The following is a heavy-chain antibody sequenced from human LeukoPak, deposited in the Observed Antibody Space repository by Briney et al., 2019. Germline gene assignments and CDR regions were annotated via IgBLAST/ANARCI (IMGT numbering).Heavy chain of an antibody. D-gene: IGHD3-22*01. J-gene: IGHJ4*02. CDR1: GGSFSGYY. V-gene: IGHV4-34*01. CDR2: INHSGST. CDR3: ARYDNSGGFDY. Sequence: SETLSLTCAVYGGSFSGYYWSWIRQPPGKGLEWIGEINHSGSTNYNPSLKSRVTISVDTSKNQFSLKLSSVTAADTAVYYCARYDNSGGFDYWGQGTLVTVSS.